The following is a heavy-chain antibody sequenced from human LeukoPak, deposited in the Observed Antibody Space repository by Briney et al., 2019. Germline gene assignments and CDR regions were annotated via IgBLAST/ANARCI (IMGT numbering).Heavy chain of an antibody. CDR2: IRGDGGT. J-gene: IGHJ4*02. Sequence: PGGSLRLSWAASGFTFGSDVMSWVRQAPGKGPEWVSAIRGDGGTCYADSVKGRFTISRDNSKNTLYLQMNSLGGEDTALYYCARYCGAASCYSGFDYWGQGTLVTVAS. D-gene: IGHD2-15*01. V-gene: IGHV3-23*01. CDR3: ARYCGAASCYSGFDY. CDR1: GFTFGSDV.